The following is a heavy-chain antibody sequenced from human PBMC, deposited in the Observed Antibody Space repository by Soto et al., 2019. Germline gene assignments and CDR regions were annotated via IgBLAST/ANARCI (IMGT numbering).Heavy chain of an antibody. D-gene: IGHD6-6*01. V-gene: IGHV1-69*01. CDR2: IIPLFGTA. CDR1: GGTFSSYA. CDR3: ARDVVAARYYYYYGMDV. J-gene: IGHJ6*02. Sequence: QVQLVQSGAEVKKPGSSVKVSCKASGGTFSSYAISWVRQAPGQGLEWMGGIIPLFGTANYAQKFQGRVTITADESTSTAYMELSSLRSEDTAVYYCARDVVAARYYYYYGMDVWGQGTTVTVSS.